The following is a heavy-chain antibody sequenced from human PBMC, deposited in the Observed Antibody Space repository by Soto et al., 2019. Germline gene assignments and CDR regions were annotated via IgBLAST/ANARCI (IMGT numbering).Heavy chain of an antibody. J-gene: IGHJ6*02. CDR1: GGSISSSSYY. D-gene: IGHD2-21*02. Sequence: PSETLSLTCTVSGGSISSSSYYWGWIRQPPGKGLEWIGSIYYSGYTYYNPSLKSRVTISVDTSKNQFSLKLSSVTAADTAVYYCARDLWGYCGTDCYPLDVWGQGTTVTVSS. CDR2: IYYSGYT. V-gene: IGHV4-39*02. CDR3: ARDLWGYCGTDCYPLDV.